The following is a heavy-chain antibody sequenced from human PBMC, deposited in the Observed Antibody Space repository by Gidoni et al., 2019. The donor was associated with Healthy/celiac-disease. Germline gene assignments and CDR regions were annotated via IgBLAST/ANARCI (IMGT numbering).Heavy chain of an antibody. J-gene: IGHJ4*02. CDR2: IKSKTDGGTT. CDR1: GFTFSNAW. V-gene: IGHV3-15*01. Sequence: EVQLVESGGGLVKPGGSLRLSCAASGFTFSNAWMRWVRQAPGKGLGWVGRIKSKTDGGTTDYAAPVKGRFTISRDDSKNTLYLQMNSLKTEDTAVYYCTTLYCGGDCPIFYWGQGTLVTVSS. D-gene: IGHD2-21*02. CDR3: TTLYCGGDCPIFY.